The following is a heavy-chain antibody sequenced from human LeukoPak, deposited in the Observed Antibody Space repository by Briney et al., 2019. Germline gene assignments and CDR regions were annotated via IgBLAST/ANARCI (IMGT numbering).Heavy chain of an antibody. CDR2: IYYSGRT. J-gene: IGHJ4*02. V-gene: IGHV4-59*01. D-gene: IGHD3-3*01. CDR3: ARDKYDFWSGSFLGD. Sequence: SETLSLTCTVSGGSISTYYWSWIRQPPGKGLEWIGYIYYSGRTNYNPSLKSRVTISVDTSKNQFSLKLSSVTAADTAVYYCARDKYDFWSGSFLGDWGQGTLVTVSS. CDR1: GGSISTYY.